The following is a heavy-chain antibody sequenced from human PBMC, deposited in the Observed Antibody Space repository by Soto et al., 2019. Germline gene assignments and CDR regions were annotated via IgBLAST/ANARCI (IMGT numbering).Heavy chain of an antibody. J-gene: IGHJ4*02. CDR1: GFTFGNHA. Sequence: EVQLLDSGGGLVQPGGSLRLSCTVSGFTFGNHAMSWVRQAPGKGLECVSGISGSGGTTFYADSVKGRFTISRDNSKKTLYLQMNSLRAEDTAVYYCAKTPYDFWSSGQYLFDHWGQGTLVTVSS. CDR3: AKTPYDFWSSGQYLFDH. CDR2: ISGSGGTT. V-gene: IGHV3-23*01. D-gene: IGHD3-3*01.